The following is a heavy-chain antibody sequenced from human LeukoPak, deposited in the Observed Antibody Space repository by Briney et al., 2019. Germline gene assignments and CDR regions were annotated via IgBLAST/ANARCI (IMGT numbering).Heavy chain of an antibody. J-gene: IGHJ4*02. V-gene: IGHV3-48*01. D-gene: IGHD2-8*01. CDR3: ARDQGGVGY. CDR2: ISSFSGTI. CDR1: GFIVSTNY. Sequence: GGPLRLSCAASGFIVSTNYMSWVRQAPGKGLEWVSYISSFSGTINYADSVKGRFTISRDNAKNSLYLQMNSLRAEDTAVYYCARDQGGVGYWGQGTLVTVSS.